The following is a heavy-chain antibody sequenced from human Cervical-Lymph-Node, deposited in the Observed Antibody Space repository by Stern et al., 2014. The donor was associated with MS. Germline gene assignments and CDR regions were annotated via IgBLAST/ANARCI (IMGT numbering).Heavy chain of an antibody. CDR3: ARDDLKAVAGTLGFDY. CDR2: INPSGGST. V-gene: IGHV1-46*01. Sequence: QVQLVQSGAEVKKPGASVKVSCKASGYNFTSYYMHWVRQAPGQGLEWMGIINPSGGSTSYAQKFQGRVTMTRDTSTSTVYMELSSLRSEDTAVYYCARDDLKAVAGTLGFDYWGQGTLVTVSS. D-gene: IGHD6-19*01. CDR1: GYNFTSYY. J-gene: IGHJ4*02.